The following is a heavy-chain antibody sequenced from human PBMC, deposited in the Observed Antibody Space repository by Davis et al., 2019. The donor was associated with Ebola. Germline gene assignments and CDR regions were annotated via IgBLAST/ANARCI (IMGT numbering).Heavy chain of an antibody. CDR2: IYPADSDT. V-gene: IGHV5-51*01. D-gene: IGHD3-10*02. J-gene: IGHJ4*02. Sequence: PGGSLRLSCKGSGYSFTSYCTGWVRQMPGKGLEWMGIIYPADSDTRYSPSFQGQVTISADKSISTAYLQWSSLKASDTAMYYCARHMSLRDYFDYWGQGTLVTVSS. CDR1: GYSFTSYC. CDR3: ARHMSLRDYFDY.